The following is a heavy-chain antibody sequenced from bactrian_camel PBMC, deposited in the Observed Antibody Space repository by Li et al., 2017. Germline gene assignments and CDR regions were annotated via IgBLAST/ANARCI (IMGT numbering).Heavy chain of an antibody. CDR2: IHSGGDFE. Sequence: HVQLVVSGGGSVQVGGSLRLSCVASGDTIGRYCMGWFRQIPDKEREGVATIHSGGDFENYADSVKGRFTISQDNAKNTVYLQMNNLKPEGTAMYYCAEWVEFGRGCALGAREYFNWGQGTQVTVS. CDR3: AEWVEFGRGCALGAREYFN. CDR1: GDTIGRYC. D-gene: IGHD1*01. J-gene: IGHJ4*01. V-gene: IGHV3S1*01.